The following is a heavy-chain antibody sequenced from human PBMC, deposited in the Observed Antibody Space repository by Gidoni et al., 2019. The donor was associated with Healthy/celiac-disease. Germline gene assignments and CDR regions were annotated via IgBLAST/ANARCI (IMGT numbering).Heavy chain of an antibody. J-gene: IGHJ4*02. CDR1: ACPLSSGDYY. CDR2: IYYSGST. CDR3: ARGSGLHLGEFDY. D-gene: IGHD3-16*01. V-gene: IGHV4-30-4*01. Sequence: QVPLQESGPGLVKPSQPLSLTCTVSACPLSSGDYYWSWIRQPPGKGLEWIGYIYYSGSTYYNPSLKSRVTISVDTSKNQFSLKLSSVTAADTAVYYCARGSGLHLGEFDYWGQGTLVTVSS.